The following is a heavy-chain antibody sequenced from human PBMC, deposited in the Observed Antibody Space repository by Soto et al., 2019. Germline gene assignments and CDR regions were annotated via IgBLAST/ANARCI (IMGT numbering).Heavy chain of an antibody. Sequence: SSETLSLTCTVSGGSISSYYWSWIRQPPGKGLEWIGYIYYSGSTNYNPSLKSRVTISVDTSKNQFSLKLSSVTAADTAVYYCARRDSSSWSGVGWFDPWGQGTLVTVSS. CDR2: IYYSGST. V-gene: IGHV4-59*01. D-gene: IGHD6-13*01. J-gene: IGHJ5*02. CDR1: GGSISSYY. CDR3: ARRDSSSWSGVGWFDP.